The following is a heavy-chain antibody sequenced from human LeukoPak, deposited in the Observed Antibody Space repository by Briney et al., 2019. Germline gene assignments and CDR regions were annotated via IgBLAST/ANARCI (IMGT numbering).Heavy chain of an antibody. V-gene: IGHV4-34*01. CDR3: ASGKSTIFGVVIGVWFDP. Sequence: PSETLSLTCAVYGGSFSGYYWSWIRQPPGKGLEWIGEINHSGSTNYNPSLKSRVTISVDTSKNQFPLKLSSVTAADTAVYYCASGKSTIFGVVIGVWFDPWGQGTLVTVSS. CDR2: INHSGST. J-gene: IGHJ5*02. D-gene: IGHD3-3*01. CDR1: GGSFSGYY.